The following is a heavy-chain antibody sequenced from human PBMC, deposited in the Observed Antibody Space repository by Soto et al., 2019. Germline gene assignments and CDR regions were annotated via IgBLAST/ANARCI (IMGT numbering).Heavy chain of an antibody. V-gene: IGHV3-30*18. CDR2: ISYDGSNK. D-gene: IGHD3-10*02. Sequence: QVQLVESGGGVVQPGRSLRLSCAASGFTFSSYGMHWVRQAPGKGLEWVAVISYDGSNKYYADSVKGRFTISRDNSKNTLYLQMNSLRAEDTAVYYCAKDVLGWGGHALCYWGQGTLVTVSS. CDR3: AKDVLGWGGHALCY. CDR1: GFTFSSYG. J-gene: IGHJ4*02.